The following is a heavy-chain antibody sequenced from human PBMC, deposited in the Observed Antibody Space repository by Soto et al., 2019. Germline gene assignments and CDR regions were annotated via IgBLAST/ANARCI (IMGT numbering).Heavy chain of an antibody. J-gene: IGHJ6*02. CDR2: INPNSDNT. Sequence: GASVKVSCKASGYTFTSYEIHWVRQATGQGLEWMGWINPNSDNTGNAQRFQGRVSMTRNASISTAYMELSSLGSEDTAVYYCARGPRAGDRYYYYGMDIWGQGTTVTVSS. CDR3: ARGPRAGDRYYYYGMDI. D-gene: IGHD4-17*01. V-gene: IGHV1-8*01. CDR1: GYTFTSYE.